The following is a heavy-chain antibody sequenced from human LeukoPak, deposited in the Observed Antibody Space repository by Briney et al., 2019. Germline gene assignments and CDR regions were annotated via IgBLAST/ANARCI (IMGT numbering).Heavy chain of an antibody. V-gene: IGHV4-30-2*01. Sequence: SETLSLTCAVSGASIDAAGYSWNWIRQAPGKDLEWIGNIYHGGRTSYKSSLKSRVTVSVDTSKNHFSLKLTSVTAADTAVYYCARTFQAPSYGDSDSRTKYPYSMDVWGQGTMVAVSS. J-gene: IGHJ6*02. CDR2: IYHGGRT. CDR1: GASIDAAGYS. CDR3: ARTFQAPSYGDSDSRTKYPYSMDV. D-gene: IGHD4-17*01.